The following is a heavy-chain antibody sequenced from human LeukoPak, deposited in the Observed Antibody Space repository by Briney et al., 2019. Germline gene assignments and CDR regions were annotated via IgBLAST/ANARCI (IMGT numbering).Heavy chain of an antibody. J-gene: IGHJ4*02. D-gene: IGHD5-18*01. CDR3: ARGGYSYGRFGY. Sequence: SVKVSCKASGGTFSSYAISWVRQAPGQGLEWMGGIIPIFGTANYAQKFQGRVTITADESTSTAYMKLSSLRSEDTAVYYCARGGYSYGRFGYWGQGTLVTVSS. CDR2: IIPIFGTA. V-gene: IGHV1-69*01. CDR1: GGTFSSYA.